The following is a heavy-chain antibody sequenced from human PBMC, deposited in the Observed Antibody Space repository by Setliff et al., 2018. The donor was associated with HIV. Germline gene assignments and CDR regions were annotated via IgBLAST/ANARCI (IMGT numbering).Heavy chain of an antibody. CDR3: ARGVLITFGYQNWFDP. V-gene: IGHV1-18*01. Sequence: ASVKVSCKASGYSFTSYGINWVRQAPGQGLEWMGWISPYNGNTDYAQNFQGRVTMTTDTSTSTVYMELRSPISDDTAVYYCARGVLITFGYQNWFDPWGQGTLVTSPQ. D-gene: IGHD3-16*01. J-gene: IGHJ5*02. CDR2: ISPYNGNT. CDR1: GYSFTSYG.